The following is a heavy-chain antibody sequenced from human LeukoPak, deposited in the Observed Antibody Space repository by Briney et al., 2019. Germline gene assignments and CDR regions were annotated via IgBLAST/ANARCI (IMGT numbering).Heavy chain of an antibody. J-gene: IGHJ4*02. V-gene: IGHV3-7*01. D-gene: IGHD4-11*01. Sequence: GGSLRLSCEASEFNFDDYAMAWVRQAPGKGLEWVANINQGGSESYYVDSVKGRFTISRDNAKKSLFLQMNSLRAEDTAVYYCTKGRSNHYWGQGTLVTVST. CDR1: EFNFDDYA. CDR2: INQGGSES. CDR3: TKGRSNHY.